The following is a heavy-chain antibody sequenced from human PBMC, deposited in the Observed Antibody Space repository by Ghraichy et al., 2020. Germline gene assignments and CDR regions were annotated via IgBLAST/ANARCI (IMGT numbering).Heavy chain of an antibody. CDR1: GFTVSSYG. CDR3: ARGASSRPDYYYYYYMDV. Sequence: GGSLRLSCSASGFTVSSYGMSWVRQAPGKGLGWVANIKQDGSEKYYVDSVKGRFTISRDNAKNSLYLQMNSLRAEDTAVYYCARGASSRPDYYYYYYMDVWGKGTTVTVSS. D-gene: IGHD6-19*01. V-gene: IGHV3-7*03. J-gene: IGHJ6*03. CDR2: IKQDGSEK.